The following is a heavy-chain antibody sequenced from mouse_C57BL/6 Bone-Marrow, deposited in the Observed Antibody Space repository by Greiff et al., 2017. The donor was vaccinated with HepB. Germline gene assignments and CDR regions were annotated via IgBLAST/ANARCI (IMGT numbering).Heavy chain of an antibody. Sequence: EVHLVESGGGLVQPGGSLKLSCAASGFTFSDYYMYWVRQTPEKRLEWVAYISNGGGSTYYPDTVKGRFTISRDNAKNTLYLQMSRLKSEDTAMYYCARSGTGFDYWGQGTTLTVSS. CDR1: GFTFSDYY. CDR3: ARSGTGFDY. V-gene: IGHV5-12*01. J-gene: IGHJ2*01. CDR2: ISNGGGST. D-gene: IGHD4-1*01.